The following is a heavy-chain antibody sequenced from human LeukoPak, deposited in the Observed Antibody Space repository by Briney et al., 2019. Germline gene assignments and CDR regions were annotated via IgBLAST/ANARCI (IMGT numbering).Heavy chain of an antibody. D-gene: IGHD5-24*01. V-gene: IGHV6-1*01. CDR2: TYYRSKWYN. Sequence: SQTLSLTCAISGDSVSSNSAAWNWIRQSPSRGREWLGRTYYRSKWYNDYAVSVKSRITINPDTSKNQFSLQLNSVTPEDTAVYYCARGAGDGYRPPFDYWGQGTLVTVSS. CDR3: ARGAGDGYRPPFDY. CDR1: GDSVSSNSAA. J-gene: IGHJ4*02.